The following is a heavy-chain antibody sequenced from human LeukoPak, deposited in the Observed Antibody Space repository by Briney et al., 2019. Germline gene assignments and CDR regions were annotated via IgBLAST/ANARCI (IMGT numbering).Heavy chain of an antibody. CDR3: ARGPGYFRH. CDR2: AYYRSKWFS. J-gene: IGHJ1*01. D-gene: IGHD3-10*01. V-gene: IGHV6-1*01. CDR1: GDSVSSNSAA. Sequence: SQTLSLTCAISGDSVSSNSAAWNWIRQSPSRGLEWLGRAYYRSKWFSEYAVSVKGRITITPDTSKNQFSLQLNSVTPEDTAVYYCARGPGYFRHWGQGTLVTVSS.